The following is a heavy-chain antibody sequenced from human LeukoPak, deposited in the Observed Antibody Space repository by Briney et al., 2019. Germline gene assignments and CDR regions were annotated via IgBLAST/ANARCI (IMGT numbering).Heavy chain of an antibody. CDR1: GYTFTCYY. J-gene: IGHJ5*02. D-gene: IGHD1-14*01. Sequence: GASVTVSCTDSGYTFTCYYMHWVRQAPGQGLEWMGWINPSTGVIKYAQNFQGRLTMTRDTTISTAYMELSRLRSDDTAVYYCARDLSAEAMLDHWGQGTLVPVSS. CDR3: ARDLSAEAMLDH. V-gene: IGHV1-2*02. CDR2: INPSTGVI.